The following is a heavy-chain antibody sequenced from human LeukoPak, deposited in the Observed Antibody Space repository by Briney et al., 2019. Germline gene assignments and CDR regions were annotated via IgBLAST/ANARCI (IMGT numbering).Heavy chain of an antibody. CDR3: ASTKLGYSSGWH. Sequence: SETLSLTCIVSGGSISSSYSWGWIRQPPGKGLEWIGNIYYSGSTYYNSSLKSRVTISVDTSKNQFSLKLSSVTASDTAIYYCASTKLGYSSGWHWGQGTLVTVSS. CDR2: IYYSGST. CDR1: GGSISSSYS. V-gene: IGHV4-39*01. J-gene: IGHJ4*02. D-gene: IGHD6-19*01.